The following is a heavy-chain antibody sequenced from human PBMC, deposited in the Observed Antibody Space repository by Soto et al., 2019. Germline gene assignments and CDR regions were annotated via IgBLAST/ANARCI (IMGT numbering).Heavy chain of an antibody. D-gene: IGHD3-10*01. J-gene: IGHJ4*02. Sequence: PSETLSLTCTVSGGSVSSGSHYWSWIRQPPGKGLEWIGYIYYSGSTNYNPSLKSRVTISVDTSKNQFSLKLSSVTAADTAVYYCATVSRDYYGSKFFDYWGQGTLVTVSS. V-gene: IGHV4-61*01. CDR1: GGSVSSGSHY. CDR2: IYYSGST. CDR3: ATVSRDYYGSKFFDY.